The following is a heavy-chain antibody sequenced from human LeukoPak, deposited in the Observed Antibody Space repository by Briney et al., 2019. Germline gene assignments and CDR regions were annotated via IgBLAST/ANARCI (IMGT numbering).Heavy chain of an antibody. V-gene: IGHV1-8*01. D-gene: IGHD3/OR15-3a*01. Sequence: ASVKVSCKASGYTFTSYDINWVRQATGQGREWMGWMNPNSGNTGYAQKFQGRVTMTKNTSISTAYMDLSSLRAEDTAVYYCARALSWTTESYYYMDVWGKGTTVTVSS. J-gene: IGHJ6*03. CDR2: MNPNSGNT. CDR1: GYTFTSYD. CDR3: ARALSWTTESYYYMDV.